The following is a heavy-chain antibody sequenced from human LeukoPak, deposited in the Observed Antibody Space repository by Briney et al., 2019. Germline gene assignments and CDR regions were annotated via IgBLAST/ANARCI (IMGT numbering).Heavy chain of an antibody. Sequence: GGSLRLSCAAAGFSFRNYDMNWVRQAPGKGLEWVSAIRGSGATHYADSVKGRFTISRDNSKNTLYLQMNSLRAEDTAVYYCAKDRSRYSGGWYGDYWGQGTLVTVSS. J-gene: IGHJ4*02. CDR2: IRGSGAT. CDR1: GFSFRNYD. V-gene: IGHV3-23*01. D-gene: IGHD6-19*01. CDR3: AKDRSRYSGGWYGDY.